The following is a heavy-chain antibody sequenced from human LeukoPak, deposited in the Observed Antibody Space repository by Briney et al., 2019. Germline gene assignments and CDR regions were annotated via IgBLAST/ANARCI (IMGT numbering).Heavy chain of an antibody. J-gene: IGHJ4*02. D-gene: IGHD3-22*01. CDR2: IYHSGYT. Sequence: SETPSLTCSVSRYSIRSDYYWGWIRPPPGKGLEWIASIYHSGYTYYNASLKSRVTLSVDTSKNQFSLNLRSVTAADTAVYYCARSGRDGSGYYLRYFDYWGQGSLVIVSS. V-gene: IGHV4-38-2*02. CDR3: ARSGRDGSGYYLRYFDY. CDR1: RYSIRSDYY.